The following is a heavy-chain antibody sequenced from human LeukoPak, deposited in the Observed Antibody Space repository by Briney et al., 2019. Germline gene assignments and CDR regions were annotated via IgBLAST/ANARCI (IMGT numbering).Heavy chain of an antibody. J-gene: IGHJ5*02. V-gene: IGHV3-7*03. CDR1: GFTFTLYW. D-gene: IGHD5-18*01. CDR2: IKEDGNEK. CDR3: ARVDTDSGILA. Sequence: GGSLRLSCAASGFTFTLYWMTWVRQAPGKGLEWVANIKEDGNEKYYVDSVKGRFTISRDSAKNSLYLQMNSLRAEDTAVYYCARVDTDSGILAWGQGTLVTVSS.